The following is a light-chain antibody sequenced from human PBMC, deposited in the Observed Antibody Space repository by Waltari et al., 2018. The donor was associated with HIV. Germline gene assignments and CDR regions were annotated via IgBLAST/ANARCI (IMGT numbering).Light chain of an antibody. CDR2: EVS. CDR1: SSDVGGYNY. V-gene: IGLV2-8*01. Sequence: QSALTQPPSASGSPGQPVTISCTGTSSDVGGYNYDSWYQQHPGKAPKLMIYEVSKRPSGVPDRFSGSKSGNTASLTVSGLQAEDEADYYCSSYAGSNNFVFGTGTKVTVL. J-gene: IGLJ1*01. CDR3: SSYAGSNNFV.